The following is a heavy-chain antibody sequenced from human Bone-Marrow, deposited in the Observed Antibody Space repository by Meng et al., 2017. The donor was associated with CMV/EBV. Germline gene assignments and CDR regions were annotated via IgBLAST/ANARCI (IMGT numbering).Heavy chain of an antibody. CDR1: GGSVSSGSYY. Sequence: GSLRLSCTVSGGSVSSGSYYWSWIRQPPGKGLEWIGYIYYSGSTNYNPSLKSRVTISVDTSKNQFSLKLSSVTAADTAVYYCARDRGYCSSTSCPVGWFDPWGQGTLVTVSS. CDR2: IYYSGST. CDR3: ARDRGYCSSTSCPVGWFDP. D-gene: IGHD2-2*01. V-gene: IGHV4-61*01. J-gene: IGHJ5*02.